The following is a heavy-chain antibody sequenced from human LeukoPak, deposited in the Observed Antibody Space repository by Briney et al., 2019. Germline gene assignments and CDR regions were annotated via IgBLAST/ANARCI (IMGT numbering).Heavy chain of an antibody. CDR3: ARLREIPVFGVVTISTSYVDY. J-gene: IGHJ4*02. Sequence: PGGSLRLSCVASRFTVSSNYMSWVRQAPGKGLEWVSVIYSGGRTDYAGSVKGRFTISRDNAKNSLYLQMNSLRAEDTAVYYCARLREIPVFGVVTISTSYVDYWGQGTLVTVSS. CDR2: IYSGGRT. D-gene: IGHD3-3*01. CDR1: RFTVSSNY. V-gene: IGHV3-66*01.